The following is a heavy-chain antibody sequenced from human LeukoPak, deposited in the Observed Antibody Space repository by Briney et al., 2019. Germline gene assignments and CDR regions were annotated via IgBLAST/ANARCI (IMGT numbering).Heavy chain of an antibody. Sequence: GGSLRLSCAASGFTFSSYSMNWVRQAPGKGLEWVSSISSSSSYIYYADSVKGRFTISRDNAKNSLYLQMNSLRAEDTAVYYCARDRGDFDWLSDSEIWGQGTLVTVSS. CDR1: GFTFSSYS. CDR3: ARDRGDFDWLSDSEI. J-gene: IGHJ4*02. CDR2: ISSSSSYI. D-gene: IGHD3-9*01. V-gene: IGHV3-21*01.